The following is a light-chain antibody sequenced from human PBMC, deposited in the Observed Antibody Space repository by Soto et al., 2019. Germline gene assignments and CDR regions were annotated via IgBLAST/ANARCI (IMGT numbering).Light chain of an antibody. Sequence: DIPMTQYPSALSASVGDRVTITCRASQTILRYLNWYQQQSGRAPKLLISAASSLQSGVPSRFNGSRSGTDFTFTSNTLQPEDSATYYCQQTYTPPWTFGQGTKVE. CDR1: QTILRY. CDR3: QQTYTPPWT. J-gene: IGKJ1*01. V-gene: IGKV1-39*01. CDR2: AAS.